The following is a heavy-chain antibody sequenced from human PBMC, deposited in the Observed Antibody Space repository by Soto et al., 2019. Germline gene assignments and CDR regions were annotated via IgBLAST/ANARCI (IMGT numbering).Heavy chain of an antibody. V-gene: IGHV4-59*01. CDR3: AREWSAFDY. J-gene: IGHJ4*02. CDR2: MYSSGSS. Sequence: SETLSLTCTVSGVSITSYKWSWIRQSPGKGLEWIAYMYSSGSSSYNPSLKSRVTISVDTSRNQYSLQLNSAAAADTAVYYCAREWSAFDYWGQGILVTVSS. D-gene: IGHD2-15*01. CDR1: GVSITSYK.